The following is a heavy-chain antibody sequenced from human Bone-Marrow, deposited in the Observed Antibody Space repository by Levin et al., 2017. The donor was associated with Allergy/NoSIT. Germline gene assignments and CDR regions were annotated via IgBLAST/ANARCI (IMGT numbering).Heavy chain of an antibody. CDR1: GFTFRTFG. V-gene: IGHV3-21*01. J-gene: IGHJ6*02. CDR3: AKDRIRGILRNYGMDV. D-gene: IGHD3-9*01. CDR2: ISSGGHDI. Sequence: KAGGSLRLSCAASGFTFRTFGVNWVRQAPGKGLEWVSSISSGGHDIYYADSVKGRFTISRDNAKNSLYMQMDSLRTDDTGVYYCAKDRIRGILRNYGMDVWGQGTTVTVSS.